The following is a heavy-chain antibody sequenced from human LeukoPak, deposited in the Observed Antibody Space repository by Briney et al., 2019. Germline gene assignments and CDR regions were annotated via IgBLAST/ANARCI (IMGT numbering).Heavy chain of an antibody. CDR3: ARGIVVVPAAMEYFDY. CDR2: IYHSGST. CDR1: GGSIGSGGYY. Sequence: SETLSLTCTVSGGSIGSGGYYWSWIRQPPGKGLEWIGYIYHSGSTYYNPSLKSRVTISVDTSKNQFSLKLSSVTAADTAVYYCARGIVVVPAAMEYFDYWGQGTLVTVSS. V-gene: IGHV4-30-2*01. J-gene: IGHJ4*02. D-gene: IGHD2-2*01.